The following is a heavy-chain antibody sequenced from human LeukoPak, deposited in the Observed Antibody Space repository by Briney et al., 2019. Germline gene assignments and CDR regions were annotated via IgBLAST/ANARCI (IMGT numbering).Heavy chain of an antibody. CDR3: ARAYYYAGADYAFDF. CDR2: INPNSGGT. D-gene: IGHD3-10*01. J-gene: IGHJ4*02. V-gene: IGHV1-2*06. Sequence: ASVNVSCKASGYTFIGHYMHWVRQVPGQGLEWMGRINPNSGGTNFAQNFQGRVTMTTDTSITTAYMELSGLRSDDTAVYYCARAYYYAGADYAFDFWGQGTLVAVSS. CDR1: GYTFIGHY.